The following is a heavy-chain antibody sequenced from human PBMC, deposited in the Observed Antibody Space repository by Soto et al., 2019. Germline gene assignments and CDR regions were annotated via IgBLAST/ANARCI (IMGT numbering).Heavy chain of an antibody. CDR3: ARSVEGHFDY. V-gene: IGHV3-48*02. J-gene: IGHJ4*02. D-gene: IGHD6-19*01. Sequence: EVQLVESGGGLVQPGGSLRLSCAASGFPFSIYSMNWVCQAPGKGLEWSSYITSDTNTIKYADSVKGRFTISRDNAKNLVYLQMNSLRDEDMAVYFCARSVEGHFDYWGQGTVVTVSS. CDR1: GFPFSIYS. CDR2: ITSDTNTI.